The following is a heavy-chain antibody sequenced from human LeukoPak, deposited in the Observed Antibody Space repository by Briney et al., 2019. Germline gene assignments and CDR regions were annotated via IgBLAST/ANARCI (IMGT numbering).Heavy chain of an antibody. CDR3: ASISTVTYYSDAFDI. CDR1: GGTFSSYA. D-gene: IGHD4-17*01. CDR2: IIPIFGTA. V-gene: IGHV1-69*06. Sequence: SVKVSCKASGGTFSSYAISWVRQAPGQGLEWMGGIIPIFGTANYAQKFQGRVTITADKSTSTAYMELSSLRSEDTAVYYCASISTVTYYSDAFDIWGQGTMVTVSS. J-gene: IGHJ3*02.